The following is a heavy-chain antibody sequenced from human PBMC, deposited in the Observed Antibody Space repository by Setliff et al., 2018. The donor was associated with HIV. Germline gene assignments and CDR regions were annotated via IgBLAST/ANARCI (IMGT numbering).Heavy chain of an antibody. V-gene: IGHV1-46*01. CDR1: GYTFTSYY. J-gene: IGHJ6*03. Sequence: ASVKVSCKAPGYTFTSYYMHWVRQAPGQGLEWMGIINPSGGSTSYAQKFQGRVTMTRDTSTSTVYMELSSLRSDDTAVYYCARWHSYYDFWSGYYRYYMDVWGKGTTVTVSS. CDR2: INPSGGST. CDR3: ARWHSYYDFWSGYYRYYMDV. D-gene: IGHD3-3*01.